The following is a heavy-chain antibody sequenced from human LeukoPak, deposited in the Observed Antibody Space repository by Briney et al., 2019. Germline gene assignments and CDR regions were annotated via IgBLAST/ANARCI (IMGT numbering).Heavy chain of an antibody. CDR3: AREVVAAAGNPIDY. Sequence: PGGSLRLSCAASGFTFSSYEMNWVRQAPGKGLEWVSYISRSGSTIYYADSVKGRFTISRDNAKNSLYLQMHSLRAEETALYYCAREVVAAAGNPIDYWGQGTLVTVSS. CDR2: ISRSGSTI. V-gene: IGHV3-48*03. CDR1: GFTFSSYE. D-gene: IGHD6-13*01. J-gene: IGHJ4*02.